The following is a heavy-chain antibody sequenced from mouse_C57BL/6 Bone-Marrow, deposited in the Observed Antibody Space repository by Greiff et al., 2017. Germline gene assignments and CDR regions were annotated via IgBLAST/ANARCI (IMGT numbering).Heavy chain of an antibody. V-gene: IGHV1-61*01. CDR3: ARYVILLPRYFDV. Sequence: QVQLQQPGAELVRPGSSVKLSCKASGYTFTSYWMDWVKQRPGQGLEWIGNIYPSDSETHYNQKFKDKATLTVDKSSSTAYMQLSSLTSEDSAVYLCARYVILLPRYFDVWGTGTTVTVSS. CDR2: IYPSDSET. CDR1: GYTFTSYW. J-gene: IGHJ1*03. D-gene: IGHD2-12*01.